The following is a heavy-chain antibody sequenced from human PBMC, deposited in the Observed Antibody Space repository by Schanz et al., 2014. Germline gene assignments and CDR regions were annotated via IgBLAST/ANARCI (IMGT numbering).Heavy chain of an antibody. CDR1: GFSVGNKY. CDR2: NDGGVNK. V-gene: IGHV3-66*01. J-gene: IGHJ4*02. CDR3: VSSGSYSSYAF. D-gene: IGHD3-10*01. Sequence: DVHLLESGGGLVQPGGSLRLSCAASGFSVGNKYMNWVRQAPGKGLEWVSSFNDGGVNKYYADSVKGRFTISRDNSKSTLYLQMNSLRAEDTAVYHCVSSGSYSSYAFWGQGTLVTVSS.